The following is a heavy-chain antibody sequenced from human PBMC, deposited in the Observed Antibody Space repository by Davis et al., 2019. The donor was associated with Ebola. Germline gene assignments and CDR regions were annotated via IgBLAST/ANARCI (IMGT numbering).Heavy chain of an antibody. D-gene: IGHD3-22*01. CDR1: GFTFSDYY. J-gene: IGHJ4*02. CDR2: ISSSGSTI. Sequence: GESLKISCAASGFTFSDYYMSWIRQAPGKGLEWVSYISSSGSTIYYADSVKGRFTISRDNAKNSLYLDMNSLRAEDTATYYCARGDDSGYYQERFDYWGQGHLVTVAS. CDR3: ARGDDSGYYQERFDY. V-gene: IGHV3-11*01.